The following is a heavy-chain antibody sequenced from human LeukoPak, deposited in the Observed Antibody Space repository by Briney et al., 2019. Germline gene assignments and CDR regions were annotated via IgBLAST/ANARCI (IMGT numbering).Heavy chain of an antibody. CDR2: IYYSGST. V-gene: IGHV4-39*01. D-gene: IGHD5-18*01. J-gene: IGHJ4*02. CDR3: ARGGYSYLFDY. Sequence: PSETLSLTCTVSGGSISSSSYYWGWIRQPPGKGLEWIGSIYYSGSTYYNPSLKSRVTISVDTSKNQFSLRLSSVTAADTAVYYCARGGYSYLFDYWGQGTLVTVSS. CDR1: GGSISSSSYY.